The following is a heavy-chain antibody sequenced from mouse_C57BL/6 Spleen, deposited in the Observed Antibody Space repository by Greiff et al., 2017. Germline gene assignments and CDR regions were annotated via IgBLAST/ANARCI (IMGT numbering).Heavy chain of an antibody. D-gene: IGHD2-3*01. J-gene: IGHJ2*01. CDR3: ARVGNDGYGFDY. Sequence: EVKLVESEGGLVQPGSSMKLSCTASGFTFSDYYMAWVRQVPEKGLEWVANINYDGSSTYYLDSLKSRFIISRDNAKNILSLQMSSLKSEDTATYYCARVGNDGYGFDYWGQGTTLTVSS. CDR1: GFTFSDYY. CDR2: INYDGSST. V-gene: IGHV5-16*01.